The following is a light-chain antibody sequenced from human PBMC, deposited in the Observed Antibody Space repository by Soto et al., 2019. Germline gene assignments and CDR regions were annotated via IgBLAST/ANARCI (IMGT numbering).Light chain of an antibody. Sequence: AIRMTQSPSSLSASTGDRVTITCRASQDIRNYLAWYQQKPGRAPKLLIHSASTLQSGVPSRLSGSGSGTEFILTISSLQSDDFAIYYCQQYSTYPYTFGQGTKLEIK. CDR1: QDIRNY. J-gene: IGKJ2*01. CDR3: QQYSTYPYT. CDR2: SAS. V-gene: IGKV1-8*01.